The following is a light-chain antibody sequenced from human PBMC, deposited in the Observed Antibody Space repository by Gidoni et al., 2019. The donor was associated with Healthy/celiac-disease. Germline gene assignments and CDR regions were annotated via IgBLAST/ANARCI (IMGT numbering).Light chain of an antibody. CDR1: QSVRSSY. CDR2: SAA. V-gene: IGKV3-20*01. J-gene: IGKJ1*01. Sequence: EIELTQSPGTLSLSPGERATLSCRASQSVRSSYLAWYQQKPGQAPRPLLYSAASRATGTPDRCSGSGSGTDFTLTISRLEPEDFAVYYCQQYGRTFGQXTKVEIK. CDR3: QQYGRT.